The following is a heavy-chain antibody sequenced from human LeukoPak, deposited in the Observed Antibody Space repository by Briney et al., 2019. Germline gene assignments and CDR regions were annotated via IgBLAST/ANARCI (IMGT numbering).Heavy chain of an antibody. CDR2: INHSGST. Sequence: SETLSLTCTVSGGSFSGYYWSWIRQPPGKGLEWIGEINHSGSTNYNPSLKSRVTISVDTSKNQFSLKLSSVTAADTAVYYCAREGGATTRFDYWGQGTLVTVSS. CDR1: GGSFSGYY. J-gene: IGHJ4*02. V-gene: IGHV4-34*01. CDR3: AREGGATTRFDY. D-gene: IGHD5-12*01.